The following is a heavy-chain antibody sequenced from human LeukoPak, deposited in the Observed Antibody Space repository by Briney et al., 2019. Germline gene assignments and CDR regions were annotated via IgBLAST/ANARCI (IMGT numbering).Heavy chain of an antibody. V-gene: IGHV4-30-2*01. Sequence: PSQTLSLTCAVSGGSISSGGYSWSWIRQPPGKGLEWIGYIYHSGSTYYNPSLKSRVTISVDRSKNQFPLKLSSVTAADTAVYYCARVPTYYDILTGYQVDAFDIWGQGTMVTVSS. CDR2: IYHSGST. D-gene: IGHD3-9*01. J-gene: IGHJ3*02. CDR1: GGSISSGGYS. CDR3: ARVPTYYDILTGYQVDAFDI.